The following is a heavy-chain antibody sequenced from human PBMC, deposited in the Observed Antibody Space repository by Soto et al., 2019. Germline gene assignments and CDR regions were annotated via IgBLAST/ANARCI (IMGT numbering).Heavy chain of an antibody. Sequence: SETLSLTCAVSGDSISSGYYWAWIRQPPGKGQEWIGSIYHSGTTYYNPSLQSRATISVDTSKRQFSLSLTSVTDADTAVYFCARLPVVRGLTDYFPFDPWGQGVLVTVSS. D-gene: IGHD3-10*01. CDR3: ARLPVVRGLTDYFPFDP. V-gene: IGHV4-38-2*01. CDR2: IYHSGTT. J-gene: IGHJ5*02. CDR1: GDSISSGYY.